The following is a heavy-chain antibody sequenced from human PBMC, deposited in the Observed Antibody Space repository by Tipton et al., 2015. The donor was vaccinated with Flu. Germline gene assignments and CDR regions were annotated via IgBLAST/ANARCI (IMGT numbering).Heavy chain of an antibody. CDR3: AVMVVAATHNWFDP. Sequence: SLRLSCAASGFTFSSYEMNWVRQAPGKGLEWVSYISSSGSTIYYADSVKGRFTISRGNAKNSLYLQMNSLRAEDTAVYYCAVMVVAATHNWFDPWGQGTLVTVSS. J-gene: IGHJ5*02. CDR1: GFTFSSYE. D-gene: IGHD2-15*01. CDR2: ISSSGSTI. V-gene: IGHV3-48*03.